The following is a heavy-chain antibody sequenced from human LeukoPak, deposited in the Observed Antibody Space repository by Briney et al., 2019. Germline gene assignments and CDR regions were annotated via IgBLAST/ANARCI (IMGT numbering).Heavy chain of an antibody. Sequence: SQTLSLTCTVSGGSISSGGYYWSWIRQHPGKGLEWIGYIYYSGSTYYNPSLKSRVTISVDTSKNQFSLKLSSVTAADTAVYYCARARRATYYFDYWGQGTLVTVSS. CDR2: IYYSGST. V-gene: IGHV4-31*03. CDR1: GGSISSGGYY. CDR3: ARARRATYYFDY. J-gene: IGHJ4*02.